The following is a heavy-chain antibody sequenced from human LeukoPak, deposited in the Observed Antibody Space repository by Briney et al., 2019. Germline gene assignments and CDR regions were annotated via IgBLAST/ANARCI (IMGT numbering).Heavy chain of an antibody. CDR3: AKADLRHWPGYPNFDF. V-gene: IGHV3-23*01. Sequence: GGSLRLSCAASGFTYDDYSMTWVRQGPGKGLEWVSTISGGGSHTYYAASVKGRFTISRDNSKNTLFLQMDSLRVEDTAVYYCAKADLRHWPGYPNFDFWGQGILLTVSS. CDR1: GFTYDDYS. J-gene: IGHJ4*02. CDR2: ISGGGSHT. D-gene: IGHD1-1*01.